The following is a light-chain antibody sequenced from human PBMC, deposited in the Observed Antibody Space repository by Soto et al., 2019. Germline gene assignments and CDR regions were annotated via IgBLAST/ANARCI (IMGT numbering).Light chain of an antibody. V-gene: IGLV2-23*02. CDR2: DVS. Sequence: QSALTQPASVSGSPGQPITISCTGTSSDVGGYDLVSWYQRHPGKAPKLIIYDVSKRPSGVPDRFSGSKSGNTASLTISGLQAEDEAEYYCCSYAGLYVVFGGGTKLTVL. CDR1: SSDVGGYDL. J-gene: IGLJ2*01. CDR3: CSYAGLYVV.